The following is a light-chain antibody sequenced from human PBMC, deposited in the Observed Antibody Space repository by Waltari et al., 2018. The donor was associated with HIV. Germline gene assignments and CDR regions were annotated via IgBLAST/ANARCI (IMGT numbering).Light chain of an antibody. CDR1: KSNIGNNY. CDR3: ASWDDNLGHWI. J-gene: IGLJ2*01. V-gene: IGLV1-47*01. CDR2: RND. Sequence: QPKMTQAPSASKTPGQSITMSCSGSKSNIGNNYIYWSQQLAGAAPRLVMARNDQRPAGVPDRFSGTKSGTSAFLAITGLRLDDEATYVCASWDDNLGHWIFGGGTKLTVL.